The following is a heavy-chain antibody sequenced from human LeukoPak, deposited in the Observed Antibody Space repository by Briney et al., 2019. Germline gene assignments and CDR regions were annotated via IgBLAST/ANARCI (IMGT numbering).Heavy chain of an antibody. Sequence: PGGSLRLSCAASGFTFSSYSMNWVRQAPGKGLEWVSSISSSSSYIYYADSVKGRFTISRDNAKNSLYQQMNSLRAEDTAVYYCARYYYDSSGYYPRGMDVWGQGTTVTVSS. J-gene: IGHJ6*02. CDR2: ISSSSSYI. CDR3: ARYYYDSSGYYPRGMDV. D-gene: IGHD3-22*01. CDR1: GFTFSSYS. V-gene: IGHV3-21*01.